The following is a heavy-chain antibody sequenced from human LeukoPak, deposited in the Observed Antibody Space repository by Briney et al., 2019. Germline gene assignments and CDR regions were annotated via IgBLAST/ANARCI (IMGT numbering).Heavy chain of an antibody. V-gene: IGHV4-59*01. CDR1: GGSITSFY. CDR3: AKGDPTFLFWYFDL. CDR2: IYYSGNT. J-gene: IGHJ2*01. Sequence: SETLSLTCTVSGGSITSFYWSWIRQPPGKGLEWIGYIYYSGNTNYNPSLKSRVTISVDRSKNQFSLKLSSVTAADTAIHYCAKGDPTFLFWYFDLWGRGTLVTVSS. D-gene: IGHD3-16*01.